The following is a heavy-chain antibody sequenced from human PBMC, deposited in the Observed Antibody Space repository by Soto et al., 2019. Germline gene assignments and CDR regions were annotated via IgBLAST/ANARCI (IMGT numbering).Heavy chain of an antibody. V-gene: IGHV1-18*03. CDR1: GYSFTRYG. CDR2: ISGYNANT. CDR3: ARMGDVPYYCYGLDV. Sequence: QVQLVQSGAEVKKPGASVKVSCKASGYSFTRYGISWVRQAPGQGLEWMGWISGYNANTNYPENLQGRVTMTTDTSTSTAYMAVRNLISDDMAVYDGARMGDVPYYCYGLDVWGQGTTVTVSS. D-gene: IGHD3-16*01. J-gene: IGHJ6*02.